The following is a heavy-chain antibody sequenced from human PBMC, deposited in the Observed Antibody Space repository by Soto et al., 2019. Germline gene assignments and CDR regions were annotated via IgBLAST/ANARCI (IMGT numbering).Heavy chain of an antibody. V-gene: IGHV3-15*07. Sequence: PGGSLRLSCAASGFTFSNAWMNWVRQAPGKGLEWVGRIKSKTDGGTTDYAAPVKGRFTISRDDSKNTLYLQMNSLKTEDTAVYYCTTKPYPQLLYWSYYGMDVWGQGTTVTVSS. CDR2: IKSKTDGGTT. J-gene: IGHJ6*02. D-gene: IGHD2-2*02. CDR3: TTKPYPQLLYWSYYGMDV. CDR1: GFTFSNAW.